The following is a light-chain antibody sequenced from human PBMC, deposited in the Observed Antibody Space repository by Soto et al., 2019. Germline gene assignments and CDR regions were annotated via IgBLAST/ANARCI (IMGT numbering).Light chain of an antibody. V-gene: IGKV3-15*01. J-gene: IGKJ4*01. CDR1: QSVRSN. CDR3: QQYIHWPPLT. CDR2: GAS. Sequence: EIVLTQSPATLSVSPGERATLSRRASQSVRSNLAWYQQKPGQGPRLLIFGASTRATDIPARFSGSGSGTEFTLTISSLQSEDFAVYYCQQYIHWPPLTFGGGTKVEIK.